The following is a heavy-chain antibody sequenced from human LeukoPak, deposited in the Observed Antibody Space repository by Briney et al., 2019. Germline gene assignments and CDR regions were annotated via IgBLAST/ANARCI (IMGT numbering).Heavy chain of an antibody. V-gene: IGHV3-21*01. CDR2: ISSRSSYI. Sequence: PGGSLRLSCAASGFTFSSYSMNWVRQAPGKGLEWVSSISSRSSYIYYADSVKGRFTFSRDNAKNSLYLQMNSLRAEDTAVYYCAREGTGTNTLDYWGQGTLVTVSS. CDR1: GFTFSSYS. D-gene: IGHD1-7*01. J-gene: IGHJ4*02. CDR3: AREGTGTNTLDY.